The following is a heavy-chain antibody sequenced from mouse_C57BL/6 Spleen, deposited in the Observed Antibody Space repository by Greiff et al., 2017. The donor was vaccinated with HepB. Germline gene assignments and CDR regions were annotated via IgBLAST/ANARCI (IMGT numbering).Heavy chain of an antibody. V-gene: IGHV1-80*01. CDR2: IYPGDGDT. J-gene: IGHJ3*01. D-gene: IGHD2-3*01. CDR1: GYAFSSYW. Sequence: QVQLKESGAELVKPGASVKISCKASGYAFSSYWMNWVKQRPGKGLEWIGQIYPGDGDTNYNGKFKGKATLTAEKSSSTGYMQLSILTSEDSAVYFCARFYDGYLAYWGQGTLVTVSA. CDR3: ARFYDGYLAY.